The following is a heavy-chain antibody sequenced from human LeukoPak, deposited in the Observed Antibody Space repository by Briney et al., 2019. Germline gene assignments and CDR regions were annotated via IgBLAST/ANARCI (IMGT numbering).Heavy chain of an antibody. D-gene: IGHD3-10*01. CDR3: ARGGMERGALGY. V-gene: IGHV1-2*06. J-gene: IGHJ4*02. CDR2: INPNSGGT. CDR1: GYTFTGYY. Sequence: ASVKVSCKASGYTFTGYYMHWVRQAPGQGLEWMGRINPNSGGTNYAQKFQGRVTMTRDTSTSTVYMELSSLRSEDTAVYYCARGGMERGALGYWGQGTLVTVSS.